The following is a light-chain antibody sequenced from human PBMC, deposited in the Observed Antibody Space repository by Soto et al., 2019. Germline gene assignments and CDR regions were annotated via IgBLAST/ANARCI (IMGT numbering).Light chain of an antibody. CDR3: QQYNNWPGT. V-gene: IGKV3-15*01. J-gene: IGKJ1*01. CDR1: QSVSSY. Sequence: EIVLTQSPATLSFSPGERATLSCRASQSVSSYLAWYQQKPGQAPRLLIYGASTRATGIPARFSGSGSGTEFTLTISSLQSEDFAVYYCQQYNNWPGTFGQGTKVDI. CDR2: GAS.